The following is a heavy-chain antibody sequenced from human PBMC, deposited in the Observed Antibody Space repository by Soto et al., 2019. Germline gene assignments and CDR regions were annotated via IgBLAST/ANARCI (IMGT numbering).Heavy chain of an antibody. CDR1: GFPFSSYS. Sequence: GGSLRLSCAASGFPFSSYSMHWVRQAPGKGLEWVSYISPSSSSIYYADSVKGRFTISRDNAKNSLYLQMNSLRAEDTAVYYCARVAYYYDSSGYFYWGQGTLVTVSS. D-gene: IGHD3-22*01. J-gene: IGHJ4*02. CDR2: ISPSSSSI. V-gene: IGHV3-48*01. CDR3: ARVAYYYDSSGYFY.